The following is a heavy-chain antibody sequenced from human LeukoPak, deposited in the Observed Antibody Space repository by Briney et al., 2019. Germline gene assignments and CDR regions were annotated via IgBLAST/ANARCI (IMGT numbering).Heavy chain of an antibody. CDR1: GFTFSTYG. D-gene: IGHD1-26*01. Sequence: GGSLRLSCVASGFTFSTYGMSWVRQAPGKGLEWVSSISSSSSYIYYADSVKGRFTISRDNAKNSLYLQMNSLRAEDTAVYYCAREWYSGSYGHFDYWGQGTLVTVSS. CDR2: ISSSSSYI. V-gene: IGHV3-21*01. J-gene: IGHJ4*02. CDR3: AREWYSGSYGHFDY.